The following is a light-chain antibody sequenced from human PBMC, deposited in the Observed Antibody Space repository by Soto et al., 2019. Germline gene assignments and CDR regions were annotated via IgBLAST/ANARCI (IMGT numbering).Light chain of an antibody. Sequence: IVLTQSPGTLSLSPGERANLCCRASQTVLTNYLAWYQQKPGQAPRLLIYGTSSRATGIPDRFSGSGSGTDFTLTISRLEPEDFAVFYCQQYGSSITFGQGTRLEIK. CDR2: GTS. CDR3: QQYGSSIT. V-gene: IGKV3-20*01. CDR1: QTVLTNY. J-gene: IGKJ5*01.